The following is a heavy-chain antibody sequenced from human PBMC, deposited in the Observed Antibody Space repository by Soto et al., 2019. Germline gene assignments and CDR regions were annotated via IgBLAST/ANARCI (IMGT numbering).Heavy chain of an antibody. D-gene: IGHD6-19*01. V-gene: IGHV4-34*01. J-gene: IGHJ4*01. CDR3: ARGRGGSGWLKDFDY. CDR1: GGSFSGYY. CDR2: INHSGST. Sequence: QVQLQQWGAGLLKPSETLSLTCAVYGGSFSGYYWSWIRQPPGKGLEWIGEINHSGSTNYNPSLKSRVTISVDTSKNQFSLKLSSVTAADTAVYYCARGRGGSGWLKDFDYWGHGTLVTVSS.